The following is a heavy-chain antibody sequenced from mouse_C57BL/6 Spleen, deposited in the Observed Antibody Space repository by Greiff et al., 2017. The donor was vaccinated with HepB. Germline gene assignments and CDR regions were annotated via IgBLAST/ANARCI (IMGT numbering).Heavy chain of an antibody. CDR1: GFTFSDYG. J-gene: IGHJ2*01. V-gene: IGHV5-17*01. D-gene: IGHD2-5*01. CDR2: ISSGSSTI. Sequence: EVMLVESGGGLVKPGGSLKLSCAASGFTFSDYGMHWVRQAPEKGLEWVAYISSGSSTIYYADTVKGRFTISRDNAKNTLFLQMTSLRSEDTAMYYCARPLYSKSPHYFDYWGQGTTLTVSS. CDR3: ARPLYSKSPHYFDY.